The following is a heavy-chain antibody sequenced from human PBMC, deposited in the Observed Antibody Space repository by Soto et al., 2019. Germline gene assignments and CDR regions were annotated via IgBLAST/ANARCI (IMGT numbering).Heavy chain of an antibody. D-gene: IGHD2-2*01. Sequence: QVQLVQSGAEVKKPGASVQVSCKASGYTFTTYFMHWVRQAPGQGFEWMGRINPTGGDTVYAKKFQGRVTVSRDTSTSTVYIELGSLTSKDTAVYYCARGSHASNVFIMDVWGQGTTVTVSS. CDR3: ARGSHASNVFIMDV. CDR2: INPTGGDT. J-gene: IGHJ6*02. V-gene: IGHV1-46*01. CDR1: GYTFTTYF.